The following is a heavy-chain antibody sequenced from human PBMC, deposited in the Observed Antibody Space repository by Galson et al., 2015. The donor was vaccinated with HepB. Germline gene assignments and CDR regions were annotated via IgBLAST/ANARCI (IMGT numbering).Heavy chain of an antibody. CDR2: ISYDGSNK. V-gene: IGHV3-30*18. D-gene: IGHD1-26*01. J-gene: IGHJ4*02. CDR1: GFTFSTYG. Sequence: SLRLSCAASGFTFSTYGMHWVRQAPGKGLEWVAVISYDGSNKYSADSVKGRFTISRDNSKNTLYLQMNSLRAEDTAVYYCAKDVGGWERLFDYWGQGTLVTVSS. CDR3: AKDVGGWERLFDY.